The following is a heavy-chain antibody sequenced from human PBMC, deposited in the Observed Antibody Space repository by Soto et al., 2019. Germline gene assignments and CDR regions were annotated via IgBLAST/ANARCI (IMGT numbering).Heavy chain of an antibody. D-gene: IGHD2-15*01. CDR3: ARRMQNYYTMGV. J-gene: IGHJ6*02. V-gene: IGHV4-31*03. Sequence: QVQLQESGPGLVKPSQTLSLTCTVSGGSISSGGYYWSWIRQHPGKGLEWIGYISYRGSAYYSPSLKSRVTISVDTSKTQFSLKVNSVTAADTAVYYCARRMQNYYTMGVWGQGTTVTVSS. CDR2: ISYRGSA. CDR1: GGSISSGGYY.